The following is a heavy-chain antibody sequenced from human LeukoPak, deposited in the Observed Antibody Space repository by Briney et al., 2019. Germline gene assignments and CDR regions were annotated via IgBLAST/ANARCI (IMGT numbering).Heavy chain of an antibody. J-gene: IGHJ4*02. Sequence: SETLSLTCTVSGGSISSYYWSWIRQPPGKGLEWIGYIYYSGSTNYNPSLKSRVTISVDTSKNQFSLKLSSVTAADTAVYYCARVFRTGFYDYWGQGTLVTVSS. CDR3: ARVFRTGFYDY. V-gene: IGHV4-59*12. CDR1: GGSISSYY. CDR2: IYYSGST. D-gene: IGHD2/OR15-2a*01.